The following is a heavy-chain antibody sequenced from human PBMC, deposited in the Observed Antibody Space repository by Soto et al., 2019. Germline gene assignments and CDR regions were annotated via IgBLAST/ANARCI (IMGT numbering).Heavy chain of an antibody. CDR2: IIPIFGTA. Sequence: ASVKVSCKASGGTFSSYAISWVRQAPGQGLEWMGGIIPIFGTANYAQKFQGRVTITADESTSTAYMELSSLRSEDTAVYYCARGIAGEDYYGMDVWGQGTTVTVSS. J-gene: IGHJ6*02. CDR1: GGTFSSYA. D-gene: IGHD6-13*01. CDR3: ARGIAGEDYYGMDV. V-gene: IGHV1-69*13.